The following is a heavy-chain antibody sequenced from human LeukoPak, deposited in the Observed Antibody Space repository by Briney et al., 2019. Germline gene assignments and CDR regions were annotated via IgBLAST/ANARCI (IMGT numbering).Heavy chain of an antibody. V-gene: IGHV3-21*01. CDR2: ISSSSSYI. CDR1: GFTFSSYS. CDR3: ARDSYCSSTSCYPPPYGMDV. D-gene: IGHD2-2*01. Sequence: PGGSLRLSCAASGFTFSSYSMSWVRQAPGKGLEWVAFISSSSSYIYYADSVKGRFTISRDNAKNSLYLQMNSLRAEDTAVYYCARDSYCSSTSCYPPPYGMDVWGQGTTVTVSS. J-gene: IGHJ6*02.